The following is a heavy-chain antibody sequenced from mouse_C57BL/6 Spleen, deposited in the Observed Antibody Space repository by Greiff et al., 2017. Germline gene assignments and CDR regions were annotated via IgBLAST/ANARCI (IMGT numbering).Heavy chain of an antibody. V-gene: IGHV5-12*01. Sequence: EVKVEESGGGLVQPGGSLKLSCAASGFTFSDYYMYWVRQTPEKRLEWVAYISNGGGSTYYPDTVKGRFTISRDNAKNTLYLQMSRLKSEDTAMYYCARQRANWDLYFDVWGTGTTVTVSS. CDR1: GFTFSDYY. D-gene: IGHD4-1*01. CDR3: ARQRANWDLYFDV. J-gene: IGHJ1*03. CDR2: ISNGGGST.